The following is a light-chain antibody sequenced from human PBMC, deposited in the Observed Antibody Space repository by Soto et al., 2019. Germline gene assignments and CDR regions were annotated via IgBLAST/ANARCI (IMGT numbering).Light chain of an antibody. CDR3: NSFAGSKNFVV. V-gene: IGLV2-8*01. Sequence: QSALTQTPSAYGSPGQSVTISCTGTSSDVGGYNYVSWYQQHPGKAPKLIIYEVSKRPSGVPDRFSGSKSGNTASLTVSWLQAEDEADYYCNSFAGSKNFVVFVGGTKLTVL. J-gene: IGLJ2*01. CDR1: SSDVGGYNY. CDR2: EVS.